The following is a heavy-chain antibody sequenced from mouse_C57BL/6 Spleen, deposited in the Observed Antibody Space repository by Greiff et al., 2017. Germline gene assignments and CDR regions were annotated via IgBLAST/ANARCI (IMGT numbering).Heavy chain of an antibody. CDR1: GYTFTDYY. V-gene: IGHV1-76*01. CDR3: ARRGIYYGNYGDAMDY. D-gene: IGHD2-1*01. CDR2: IYPGSGNT. Sequence: QVQLQQSGAELVRPGASVKLSCKASGYTFTDYYINWVKQRPGQGLEWIARIYPGSGNTYYNEKFKGKATLTAEKSSSTAYMQLSSLTSEDSAVYFCARRGIYYGNYGDAMDYWGQGTSVTVSS. J-gene: IGHJ4*01.